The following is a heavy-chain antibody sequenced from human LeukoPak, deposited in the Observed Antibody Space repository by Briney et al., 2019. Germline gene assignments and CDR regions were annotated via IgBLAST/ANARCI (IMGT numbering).Heavy chain of an antibody. D-gene: IGHD3-10*01. CDR2: ISGSGGST. V-gene: IGHV3-23*01. J-gene: IGHJ4*02. Sequence: GGSLRLSCAASGFTFSSYAMSWVRQAPGKGLEWVSAISGSGGSTYYADSVKGRFTISRDNSKNTLYPQMNSLRAEDTAVYYCAKDPMVRGVGPFDYWGQGTLVTVSS. CDR3: AKDPMVRGVGPFDY. CDR1: GFTFSSYA.